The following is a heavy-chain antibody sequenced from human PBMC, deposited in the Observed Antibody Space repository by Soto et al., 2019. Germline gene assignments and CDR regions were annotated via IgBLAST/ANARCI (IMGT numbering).Heavy chain of an antibody. CDR3: AKDGAPVGWELLFEDYYFDY. D-gene: IGHD1-26*01. Sequence: SEALSLTCPFSFGSISNYYLNLILHSPFKGLGWIGYIYSSGSTHYNPSLQNRVTISIDTSKNQVSLKVNSVTAADTAVYYCAKDGAPVGWELLFEDYYFDYWGQGTLVTVSS. CDR1: FGSISNYY. V-gene: IGHV4-4*08. CDR2: IYSSGST. J-gene: IGHJ4*02.